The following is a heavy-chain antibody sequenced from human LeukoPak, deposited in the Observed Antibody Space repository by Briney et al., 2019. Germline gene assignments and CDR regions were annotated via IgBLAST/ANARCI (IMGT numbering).Heavy chain of an antibody. D-gene: IGHD4-17*01. V-gene: IGHV4-59*01. CDR1: GGSISNYF. J-gene: IGHJ6*03. CDR2: IYYSDST. CDR3: ARVTTETNYYYYYMDV. Sequence: SETLSLTCTVSGGSISNYFWSWIRQPPGKGLECIGYIYYSDSTNYNPSLKSRVTISVDTSKNQFSLKLSSVTAADTAVYYCARVTTETNYYYYYMDVWGKGTTVTISS.